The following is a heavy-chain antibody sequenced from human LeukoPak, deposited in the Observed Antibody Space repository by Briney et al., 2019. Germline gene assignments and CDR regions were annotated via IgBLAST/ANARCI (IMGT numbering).Heavy chain of an antibody. D-gene: IGHD3-10*01. CDR1: GDSFTAYY. J-gene: IGHJ5*02. V-gene: IGHV1-2*02. CDR3: ARGGIWFGDLKSWHHP. CDR2: INPNSGDT. Sequence: ASVKVSCKTSGDSFTAYYMHWVRQAPGQGLEWMGWINPNSGDTNYAQKFQGRVTMTSDASTSTAHLDLRGLRPDDTAVYFCARGGIWFGDLKSWHHPWGQGTRVTVTS.